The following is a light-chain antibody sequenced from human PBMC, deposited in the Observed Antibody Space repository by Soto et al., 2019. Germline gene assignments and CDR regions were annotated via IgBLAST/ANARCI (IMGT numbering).Light chain of an antibody. CDR2: EVS. J-gene: IGLJ1*01. CDR3: NSYAGTNNLGYV. CDR1: SSDVGGYNY. V-gene: IGLV2-8*01. Sequence: QSVLTQPPSTSGSPGQSVTISCTGTSSDVGGYNYVSWYQQHPGKAPKLIIYEVSKRPSGVPDRFSGSKSGNTASLTVSGLQTEDEADYYCNSYAGTNNLGYVFGTGTKLTVL.